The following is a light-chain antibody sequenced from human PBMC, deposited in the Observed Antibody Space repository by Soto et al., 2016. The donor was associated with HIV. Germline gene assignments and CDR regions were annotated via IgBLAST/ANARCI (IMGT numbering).Light chain of an antibody. CDR3: HVWDEASDSAV. CDR2: DDT. V-gene: IGLV3-21*03. J-gene: IGLJ2*01. Sequence: YVLTQPPSVSVAPGKTATITCGGDNIGRKSVNWYQQKPGQAPVLVVYDDTDRPSGISGRFAGSNSGSAATLTITKVEFGDEADYYCHVWDEASDSAVFAGGTK. CDR1: NIGRKS.